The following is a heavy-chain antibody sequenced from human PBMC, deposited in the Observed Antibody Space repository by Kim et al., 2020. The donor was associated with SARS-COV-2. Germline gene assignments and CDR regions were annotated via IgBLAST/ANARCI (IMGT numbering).Heavy chain of an antibody. D-gene: IGHD3-10*01. J-gene: IGHJ3*02. CDR1: GFTFSSYS. CDR2: ISSSSSYI. Sequence: GGSLRLSCAASGFTFSSYSMNWVRQAPGKGLEWVSSISSSSSYIYYADSVKGRFTISRDNAKNSLYLQMNSLRAEDTAVYYCARGGTDVLLWFGELTDAFDIWGQGTMVTVSS. CDR3: ARGGTDVLLWFGELTDAFDI. V-gene: IGHV3-21*04.